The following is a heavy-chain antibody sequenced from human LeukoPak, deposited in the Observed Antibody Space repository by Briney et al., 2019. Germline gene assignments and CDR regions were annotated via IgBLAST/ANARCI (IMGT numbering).Heavy chain of an antibody. CDR1: GGSISSGDYY. D-gene: IGHD5-12*01. V-gene: IGHV4-30-4*01. J-gene: IGHJ4*02. CDR2: IYYSVST. CDR3: ARGRGYSGYDYLDY. Sequence: SQTLSLTCTVSGGSISSGDYYWSWIRQPPGKGLEWIGYIYYSVSTYYNPSLKSRVTISVDTSKNQFSLKLSSVTAADTAVYYCARGRGYSGYDYLDYWGQGTLVTVSS.